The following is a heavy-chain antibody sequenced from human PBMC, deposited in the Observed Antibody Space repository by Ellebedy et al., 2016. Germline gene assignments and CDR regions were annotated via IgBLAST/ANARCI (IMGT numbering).Heavy chain of an antibody. Sequence: SETLSLTCTVSGGSISSYYWSWIRQPPGKGLEWIGYIYYSGSTKYNPSLKSRVTISVDTSKNQFSLNLSSVTAADTAGYYCARGLWFGEFGVDYWGQGTLVTVSS. CDR2: IYYSGST. D-gene: IGHD3-10*01. V-gene: IGHV4-59*01. J-gene: IGHJ4*02. CDR3: ARGLWFGEFGVDY. CDR1: GGSISSYY.